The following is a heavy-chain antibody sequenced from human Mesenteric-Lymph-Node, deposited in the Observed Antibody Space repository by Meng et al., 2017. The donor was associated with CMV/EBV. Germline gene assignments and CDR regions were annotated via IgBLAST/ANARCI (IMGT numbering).Heavy chain of an antibody. J-gene: IGHJ6*02. V-gene: IGHV3-48*03. CDR2: ISSSGSTI. CDR3: ARVSIAARRGGVYYYYGMDV. D-gene: IGHD6-6*01. CDR1: GFTFSSYE. Sequence: GESLKISCAASGFTFSSYEMNWVRQAPGKGLEWVSYISSSGSTIYYADSVKGRFTISRDNAKNSLYLQMNSLRAEDTAVYYCARVSIAARRGGVYYYYGMDVWGQGTTVTVSS.